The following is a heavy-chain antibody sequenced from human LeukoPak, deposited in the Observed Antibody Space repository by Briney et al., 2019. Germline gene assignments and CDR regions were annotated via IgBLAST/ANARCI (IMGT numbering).Heavy chain of an antibody. CDR1: GGSFSGYY. CDR2: IYYSGST. Sequence: SETLSLTCAVYGGSFSGYYWSWIRQPPGKGLEWIGYIYYSGSTNYNPSLKSRVTISVGTSKNQFSLKLSSVTAADTAVYYCARASNGYETPDDYWGQGTLVTVSS. CDR3: ARASNGYETPDDY. J-gene: IGHJ4*02. D-gene: IGHD5-12*01. V-gene: IGHV4-59*01.